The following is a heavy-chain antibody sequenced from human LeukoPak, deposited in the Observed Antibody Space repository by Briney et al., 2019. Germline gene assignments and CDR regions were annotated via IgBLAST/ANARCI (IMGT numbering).Heavy chain of an antibody. D-gene: IGHD3-3*01. CDR3: ARSGHYDFWSGYSDLGFDY. V-gene: IGHV4-34*01. J-gene: IGHJ4*02. CDR2: INHSGST. Sequence: SETLSLTCAVYGGSFSGYYWSWIRQPPGKGLEWIGEINHSGSTNYNPSLKSRVIISVDTSKNQFSLKLSSVTAADTAVYYCARSGHYDFWSGYSDLGFDYWGQGTLVTVST. CDR1: GGSFSGYY.